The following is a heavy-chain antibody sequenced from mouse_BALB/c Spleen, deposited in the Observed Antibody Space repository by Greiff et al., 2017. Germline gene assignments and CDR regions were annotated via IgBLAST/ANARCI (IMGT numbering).Heavy chain of an antibody. D-gene: IGHD2-4*01. V-gene: IGHV5-17*02. CDR3: ARSGDYDSSWFAY. J-gene: IGHJ3*01. CDR2: ISSGSSTI. CDR1: GFTFSSFG. Sequence: DVQLVESGGGLVQPGGSRKLSCAASGFTFSSFGMHWVRQAPEKGLEWVAYISSGSSTIYYADTVKGRFTISRDNPKNTLFLQMTSLRSEDTAMYYCARSGDYDSSWFAYWGQGTLVTVSA.